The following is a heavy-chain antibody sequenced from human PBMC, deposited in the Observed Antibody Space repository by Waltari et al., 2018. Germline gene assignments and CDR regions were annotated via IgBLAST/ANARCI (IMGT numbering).Heavy chain of an antibody. D-gene: IGHD3-3*01. CDR3: ARGEWLLSYGMDV. CDR2: IYSGGST. V-gene: IGHV3-53*01. Sequence: EVQLVESGGGLIEPGGSLRLYCAASGFTVSRDYMSWVRQAPGKGLECVSVIYSGGSTYYADSVKVRFTISRDNSKNTLYLQMNSLRAEVTAVYYCARGEWLLSYGMDVWGQGTTVTVSS. J-gene: IGHJ6*02. CDR1: GFTVSRDY.